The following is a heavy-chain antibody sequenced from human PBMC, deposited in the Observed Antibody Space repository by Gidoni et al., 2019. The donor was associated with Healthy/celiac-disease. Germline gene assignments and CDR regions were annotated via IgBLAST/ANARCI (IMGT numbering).Heavy chain of an antibody. CDR3: AKSPYGDYLGAYGMDV. D-gene: IGHD4-17*01. J-gene: IGHJ6*02. CDR2: SWNSGSI. V-gene: IGHV3-9*01. Sequence: SWNSGSIGYADSVKGRFTISRDNAKNSLYLQMNSLRAEDTALYYCAKSPYGDYLGAYGMDVWGQGTTVTVSS.